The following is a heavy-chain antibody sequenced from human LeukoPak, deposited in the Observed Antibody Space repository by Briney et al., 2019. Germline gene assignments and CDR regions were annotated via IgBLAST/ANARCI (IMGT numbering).Heavy chain of an antibody. V-gene: IGHV1-8*01. CDR2: MNPNSGNT. D-gene: IGHD2-2*01. CDR3: ARAIRNQLLSDY. J-gene: IGHJ4*02. Sequence: GAPVKVSCNTSGYTFSSYDVIWVRLAPGQGLEWMGWMNPNSGNTGYAQKFQGRVTMTGDTSISTAYMELSSLISDDTAVYYCARAIRNQLLSDYWGQGTLVTVSS. CDR1: GYTFSSYD.